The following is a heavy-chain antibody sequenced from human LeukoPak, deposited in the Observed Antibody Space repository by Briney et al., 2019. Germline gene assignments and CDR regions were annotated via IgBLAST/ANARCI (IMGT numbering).Heavy chain of an antibody. V-gene: IGHV1-2*02. D-gene: IGHD5-24*01. J-gene: IGHJ3*02. CDR1: GYTFTDYY. Sequence: GASVKVSCKASGYTFTDYYIHWVRQAPGQGLEWMGWINPNSGGTDYAQKFQGRVTMTRDTSISTAYMELSRLRSDDTAVYYCAREQEMATITGAFDIWGQGTMVTVSS. CDR2: INPNSGGT. CDR3: AREQEMATITGAFDI.